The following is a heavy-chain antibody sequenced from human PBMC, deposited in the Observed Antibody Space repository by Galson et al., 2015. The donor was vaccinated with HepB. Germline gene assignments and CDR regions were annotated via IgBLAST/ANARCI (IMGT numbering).Heavy chain of an antibody. CDR3: ACSRGAAGTDDFDS. V-gene: IGHV3-48*02. CDR1: GFTFSSYS. Sequence: SLRLSCAASGFTFSSYSMNWVRQAPGKGLEWVSYISSSSSTIYYADSVKGRFTISRDKAKNSLYLQMNSLRDEDTAVYYCACSRGAAGTDDFDSWGQGTLVTVSS. CDR2: ISSSSSTI. J-gene: IGHJ3*02. D-gene: IGHD6-13*01.